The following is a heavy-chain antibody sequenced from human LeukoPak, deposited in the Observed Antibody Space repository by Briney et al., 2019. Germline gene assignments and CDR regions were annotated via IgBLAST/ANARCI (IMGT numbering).Heavy chain of an antibody. Sequence: SETLSLTCAVYGGSFSGYYWSWIRQPPGKGLEWIGDINHSGSTNYNPSLKSRVTISVDTSKNQFSLKLSSVTAADTAVYYCARGRRSLPYGSGSYYSWGQGTLVTVSS. V-gene: IGHV4-34*01. CDR3: ARGRRSLPYGSGSYYS. CDR1: GGSFSGYY. CDR2: INHSGST. J-gene: IGHJ5*02. D-gene: IGHD3-10*01.